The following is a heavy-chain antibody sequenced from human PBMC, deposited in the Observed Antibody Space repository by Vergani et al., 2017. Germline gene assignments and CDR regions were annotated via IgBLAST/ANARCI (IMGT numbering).Heavy chain of an antibody. CDR2: IDWDDDK. J-gene: IGHJ4*02. CDR3: ARTLSDSRGYYLDY. CDR1: GFSLTSSGMR. V-gene: IGHV2-70*04. Sequence: QVTFKESGPALVNPRQALTLTCTFSGFSLTSSGMRVSWFRQSPGKALEWLARIDWDDDKFYDRSLKTRLTISKDTSKNQVVLRMTNMDPVDTAMYYCARTLSDSRGYYLDYWGQGTLVTVSS. D-gene: IGHD3-22*01.